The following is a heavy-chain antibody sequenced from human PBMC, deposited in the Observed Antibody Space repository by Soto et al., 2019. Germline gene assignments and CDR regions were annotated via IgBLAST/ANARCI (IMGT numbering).Heavy chain of an antibody. J-gene: IGHJ3*02. CDR2: IYYSGST. CDR1: GGSISSYY. D-gene: IGHD1-26*01. CDR3: ARGSFLPRGLDAFDI. V-gene: IGHV4-59*12. Sequence: SETLSLTCTVSGGSISSYYWSWIRQPPGKGLEWIGYIYYSGSTNYNPSLKSRVTISVDTSKNQFSLKLSSVTAADTAVYYCARGSFLPRGLDAFDIWGQGTMVTVS.